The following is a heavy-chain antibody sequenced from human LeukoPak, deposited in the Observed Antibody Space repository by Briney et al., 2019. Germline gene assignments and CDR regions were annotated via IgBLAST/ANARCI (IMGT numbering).Heavy chain of an antibody. CDR2: IYYSGST. D-gene: IGHD6-13*01. Sequence: SETLSLTCTVSGGSVSSGSYYWSWIRQPPGKGLEWIGYIYYSGSTNYNPSLKSRVTISVDTSKNQFSLKLSSVTATDTAVYYCARGVVGSWEIDYWGQGTLVTVSS. CDR1: GGSVSSGSYY. J-gene: IGHJ4*02. CDR3: ARGVVGSWEIDY. V-gene: IGHV4-61*01.